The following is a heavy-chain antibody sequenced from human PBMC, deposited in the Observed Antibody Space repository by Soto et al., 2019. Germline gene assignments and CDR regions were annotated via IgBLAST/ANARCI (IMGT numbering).Heavy chain of an antibody. CDR1: GFTFSSYA. V-gene: IGHV3-23*01. CDR2: IRGNGADT. Sequence: PGGSLRLSCAASGFTFSSYAIRWVRQAPGNGLEWVSAIRGNGADTSYADSVRGLLTISRDKSKDTLFLQMNSLRADDTAASYCGTERGGSGWLVCSYWGESIQVTV. D-gene: IGHD6-19*01. CDR3: GTERGGSGWLVCSY. J-gene: IGHJ1*01.